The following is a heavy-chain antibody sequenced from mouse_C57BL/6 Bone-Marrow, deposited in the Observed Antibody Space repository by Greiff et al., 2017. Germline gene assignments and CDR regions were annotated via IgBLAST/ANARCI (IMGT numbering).Heavy chain of an antibody. J-gene: IGHJ4*01. V-gene: IGHV5-17*01. CDR2: ISSGSSTI. Sequence: EVQRVESGGGLVKPGGSLKLSCAASGFTFSDYGMHWVRQAPEKGLEWVAYISSGSSTIYYADTVKGRFNISRDNAKNTLFLQMTSLRSEDTAMYYCARSYAMDYWGQGTSVTVSS. CDR3: ARSYAMDY. CDR1: GFTFSDYG.